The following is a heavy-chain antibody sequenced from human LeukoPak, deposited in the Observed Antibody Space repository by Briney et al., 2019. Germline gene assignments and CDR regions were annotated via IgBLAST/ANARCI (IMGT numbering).Heavy chain of an antibody. Sequence: GGSLRLSCAASGFTFSNHWMHWVRQTPVKGLEWVALIRSDGSTTYADSVKGRSIISRDNAKNTLYLEISTLRADDTAVHYCARVAKTYYYFYMDVWGKGATVTVSS. CDR3: ARVAKTYYYFYMDV. J-gene: IGHJ6*03. CDR1: GFTFSNHW. V-gene: IGHV3-74*01. CDR2: IRSDGST.